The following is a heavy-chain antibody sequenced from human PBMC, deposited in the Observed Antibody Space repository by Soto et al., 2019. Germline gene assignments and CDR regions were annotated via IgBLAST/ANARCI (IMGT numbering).Heavy chain of an antibody. CDR2: ISNSGST. V-gene: IGHV4-30-4*01. CDR3: ATESGSTYGYFDH. D-gene: IGHD5-18*01. J-gene: IGHJ4*02. CDR1: GGSVTSDEDY. Sequence: PSETLSLTCTVSGGSVTSDEDYWTWIRLSPGKGLEWIGYISNSGSTGYNPSLKTRLSMSVDRSKNQFTLRLTSVTAADTAVYFCATESGSTYGYFDHWGQGTQVTVSS.